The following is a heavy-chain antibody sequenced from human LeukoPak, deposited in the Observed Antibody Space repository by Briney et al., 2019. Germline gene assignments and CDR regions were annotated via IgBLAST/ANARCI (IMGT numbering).Heavy chain of an antibody. CDR3: ARDLGCSGGSCYGLDY. J-gene: IGHJ4*02. D-gene: IGHD2-15*01. V-gene: IGHV1-69*06. CDR1: GGTFSSYA. Sequence: ASVKVSCKASGGTFSSYAISWVRQTPGRGLEWMGGIIPIFGTANYAQKFQGRVTITADKSTSTAYMELSSLRSEDTAVYYCARDLGCSGGSCYGLDYWGQGTLVTVSS. CDR2: IIPIFGTA.